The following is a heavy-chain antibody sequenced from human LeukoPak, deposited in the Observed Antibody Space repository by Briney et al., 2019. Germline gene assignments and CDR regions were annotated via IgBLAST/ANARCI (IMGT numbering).Heavy chain of an antibody. V-gene: IGHV4-34*01. D-gene: IGHD5-18*01. CDR2: ISHSGRA. J-gene: IGHJ4*02. Sequence: KTSETLSLTCAVYGGSFSDYYWTWIRQPPGKGLEWIGEISHSGRASYNPSLKSRDTMSVDTSKNQFSLILSSVSAADTAVYYCARESRTGNTYGKQFDYWGQGTLVTVSS. CDR1: GGSFSDYY. CDR3: ARESRTGNTYGKQFDY.